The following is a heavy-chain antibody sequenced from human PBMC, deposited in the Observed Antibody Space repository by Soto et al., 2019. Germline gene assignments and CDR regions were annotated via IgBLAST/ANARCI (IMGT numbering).Heavy chain of an antibody. J-gene: IGHJ6*02. CDR2: MNPNSGNT. D-gene: IGHD1-26*01. CDR1: GYTFTSYD. V-gene: IGHV1-8*01. Sequence: ASVKVSCKASGYTFTSYDINWVRQATGQGLEWMGWMNPNSGNTGYAQKFQGRVTMTRNTSISTAYMELSSLRSEDTAVYYCARHYFRGSYYYPRKNSGMDVRGQGTTVTVS. CDR3: ARHYFRGSYYYPRKNSGMDV.